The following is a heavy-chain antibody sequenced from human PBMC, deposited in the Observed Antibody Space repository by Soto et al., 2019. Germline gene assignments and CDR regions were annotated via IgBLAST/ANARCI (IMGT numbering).Heavy chain of an antibody. CDR2: IYYSGST. V-gene: IGHV4-61*08. CDR1: GGSISSGGYY. D-gene: IGHD3-10*01. J-gene: IGHJ5*02. Sequence: SETLSLTCTVSGGSISSGGYYWSWIRQHPGKGLEWIGYIYYSGSTNYNPSLKSRVTISVDTSKNQFSLKLSSVTAADTAVYYCARDHHYYGSGSYRWFDPWAQGTLVTVSS. CDR3: ARDHHYYGSGSYRWFDP.